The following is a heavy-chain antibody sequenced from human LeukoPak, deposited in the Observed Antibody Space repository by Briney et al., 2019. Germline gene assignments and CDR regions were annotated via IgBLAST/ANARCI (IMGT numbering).Heavy chain of an antibody. D-gene: IGHD3-22*01. CDR3: ARGFDYYDSSGYHPPDV. Sequence: PGASVKVSCKASGGTFSTYAISWVRQAPGQGLEWMGRIIPILDIANYAQKFQGRVTIIADKSTSTAYMELSSLRSEDTAVYYCARGFDYYDSSGYHPPDVWGQGTTVTVSS. CDR2: IIPILDIA. V-gene: IGHV1-69*04. CDR1: GGTFSTYA. J-gene: IGHJ6*02.